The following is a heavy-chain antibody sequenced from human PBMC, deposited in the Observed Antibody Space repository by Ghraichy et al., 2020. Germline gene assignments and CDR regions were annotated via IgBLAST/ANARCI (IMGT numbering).Heavy chain of an antibody. CDR2: INSYNGNT. Sequence: SVKVSCKASGYTFSTYGINWVRQAPGQGLEWMGWINSYNGNTNYAQNLQDRVTMTTETSTNTAYMELRSLKSDDTAVYFCARDKTRNYGPDAFDIWGQGTMVTVSS. V-gene: IGHV1-18*01. CDR1: GYTFSTYG. J-gene: IGHJ3*02. D-gene: IGHD1-7*01. CDR3: ARDKTRNYGPDAFDI.